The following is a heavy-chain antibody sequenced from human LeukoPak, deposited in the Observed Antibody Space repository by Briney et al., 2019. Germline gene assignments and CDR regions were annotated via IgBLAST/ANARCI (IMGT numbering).Heavy chain of an antibody. D-gene: IGHD3-22*01. CDR3: AKGRVIYYDTTGYRPDDSFDI. J-gene: IGHJ3*02. V-gene: IGHV1-18*01. CDR2: ISTFNGHT. Sequence: GASVKVSCKTSGYMFRNYGITWVRQAPGQGLECMGWISTFNGHTKYTQSLRDRVTMTTDTSTSTIYMELRSLRSDDTAVYYCAKGRVIYYDTTGYRPDDSFDIWGQGTMVTVSS. CDR1: GYMFRNYG.